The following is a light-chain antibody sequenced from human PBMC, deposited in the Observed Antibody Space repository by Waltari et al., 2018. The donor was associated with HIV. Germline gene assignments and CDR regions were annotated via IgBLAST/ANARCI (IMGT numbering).Light chain of an antibody. CDR1: PSVSYTSNNRNF. J-gene: IGKJ4*01. CDR2: WAS. V-gene: IGKV4-1*01. Sequence: DLVFTKSPDSLAVSLGEWAPLNCVSSPSVSYTSNNRNFLAWYQQKPGQPPKLLIPWASTRESGVPDRFSGRGSGTDFTLTISSLQAEDVAGYYCQQYYSPPLTFGGGTKVEI. CDR3: QQYYSPPLT.